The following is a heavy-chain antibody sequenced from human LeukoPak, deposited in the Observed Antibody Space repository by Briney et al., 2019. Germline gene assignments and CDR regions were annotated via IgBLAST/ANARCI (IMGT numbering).Heavy chain of an antibody. J-gene: IGHJ3*02. CDR3: AKPYDDGRVGGAFDI. Sequence: GGSLRLSCAASGFTFSSYAMSWVRQAPGKGLEWVSAISGSGGSTYYADSVKGRFTISRDNSKNTLYLQMNNLRAEDTAVYYCAKPYDDGRVGGAFDIWGQGTMVTVSS. CDR2: ISGSGGST. D-gene: IGHD4-17*01. V-gene: IGHV3-23*01. CDR1: GFTFSSYA.